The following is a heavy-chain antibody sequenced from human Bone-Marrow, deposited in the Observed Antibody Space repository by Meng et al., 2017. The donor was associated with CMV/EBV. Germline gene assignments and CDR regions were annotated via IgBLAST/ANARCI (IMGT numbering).Heavy chain of an antibody. J-gene: IGHJ4*02. D-gene: IGHD2-2*01. CDR1: GFSFSYYS. CDR2: IQYDGNHK. CDR3: AKDIRHCTSTSCYPLFFFGS. Sequence: GGSLRLSCAASGFSFSYYSMHWVRQTPGKGLEWVSFIQYDGNHKYDAESVKGRFTISRDNSKNMVYLQMISLRPEDTAVYYCAKDIRHCTSTSCYPLFFFGSWGQGTLVTVSS. V-gene: IGHV3-30*02.